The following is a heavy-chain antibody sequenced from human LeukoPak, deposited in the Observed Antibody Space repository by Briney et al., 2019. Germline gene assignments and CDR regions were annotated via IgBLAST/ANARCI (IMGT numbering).Heavy chain of an antibody. D-gene: IGHD4-11*01. CDR1: GYSFTNYW. V-gene: IGHV5-51*01. CDR2: IYPGDSDT. CDR3: ARRHDNTDYWTY. J-gene: IGHJ4*02. Sequence: LGESLKISCKGSGYSFTNYWIGWVRQMPGKGLEWMGIIYPGDSDTRYSPSFQGQVTISADKSITTAYLRWSSLKASDTAVYYCARRHDNTDYWTYWGQGTLVTVSS.